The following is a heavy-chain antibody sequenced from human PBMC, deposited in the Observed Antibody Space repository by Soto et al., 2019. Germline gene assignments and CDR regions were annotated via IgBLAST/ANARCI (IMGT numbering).Heavy chain of an antibody. CDR3: AKGSMVGTIYNFFYP. J-gene: IGHJ5*02. V-gene: IGHV1-2*02. D-gene: IGHD1-26*01. CDR1: GYTFTDYY. CDR2: INPNNGGT. Sequence: ASVKVSCKASGYTFTDYYMHWVRQAPGQGLEWMGWINPNNGGTNYAQNFQGRVTMTRDTSISTAYMELGRLRSDDTAVYYCAKGSMVGTIYNFFYPWGQGALATVSP.